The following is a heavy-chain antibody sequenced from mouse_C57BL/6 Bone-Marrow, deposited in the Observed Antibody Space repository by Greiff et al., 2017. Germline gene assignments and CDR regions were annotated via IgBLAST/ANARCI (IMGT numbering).Heavy chain of an antibody. V-gene: IGHV5-16*01. CDR1: GFTFSDYY. Sequence: EVKLMESEGGLVQPGSSMKLSCTASGFTFSDYYMAWVRQVPEKGLEWVANINYDGSSTYYLDSLKSRFIISRDNAKKILYLQMSSLKSEDTATYYCARDASTVVATGYFDVWGTGTTVTVSS. CDR3: ARDASTVVATGYFDV. CDR2: INYDGSST. D-gene: IGHD1-1*01. J-gene: IGHJ1*03.